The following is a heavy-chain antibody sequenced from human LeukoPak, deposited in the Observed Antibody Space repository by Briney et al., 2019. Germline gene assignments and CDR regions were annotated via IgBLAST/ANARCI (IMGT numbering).Heavy chain of an antibody. J-gene: IGHJ4*02. Sequence: SETLSLTCAAYGGSFSGYYWSWIRQPPGKGLEWIGEINHSGSTNYNPSLKSRVTISVDTSKNQFSLKLSSVTAADTAVYYCARRPAYGAIRYWGQGTLVTVSS. CDR2: INHSGST. CDR3: ARRPAYGAIRY. D-gene: IGHD3-16*01. CDR1: GGSFSGYY. V-gene: IGHV4-34*01.